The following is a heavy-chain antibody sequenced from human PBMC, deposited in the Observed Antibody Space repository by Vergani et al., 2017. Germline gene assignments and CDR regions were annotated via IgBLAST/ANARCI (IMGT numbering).Heavy chain of an antibody. D-gene: IGHD3-16*01. J-gene: IGHJ6*03. Sequence: QVQLVESGGGVVQPGKSLSLSCETSGFIFSDYVMHWVRQAPGKGLEWVAGIWPDGSNEKYVDSVQGRFTISRDNSKNTLYLEMESLRVEDTAVYFCARDKSKRAPAVMGTYYYYMDVWGKGTKVTDSS. V-gene: IGHV3-33*01. CDR3: ARDKSKRAPAVMGTYYYYMDV. CDR1: GFIFSDYV. CDR2: IWPDGSNE.